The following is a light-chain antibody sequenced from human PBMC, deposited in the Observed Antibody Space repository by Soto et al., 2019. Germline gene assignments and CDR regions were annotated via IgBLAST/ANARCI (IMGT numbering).Light chain of an antibody. Sequence: EIVLTQSPAILSLSPGERATLSCRASHSVNNYLAWYQQKPGQAPRLLIYDASNRATGIPARFSGGGSGTDFTLTISSLEPEDFAVYYCQQRRDWPLTFGGGTKVDI. J-gene: IGKJ4*01. CDR3: QQRRDWPLT. CDR2: DAS. CDR1: HSVNNY. V-gene: IGKV3-11*01.